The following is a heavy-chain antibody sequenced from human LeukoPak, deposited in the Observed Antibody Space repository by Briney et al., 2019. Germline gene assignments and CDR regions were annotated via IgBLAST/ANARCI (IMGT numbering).Heavy chain of an antibody. CDR1: GFTVSSNY. J-gene: IGHJ4*02. CDR2: IYSGGST. CDR3: AREVAAGTSDY. V-gene: IGHV3-53*01. Sequence: HPGGSLRLSCAASGFTVSSNYVSWVRQAPGKGLEWVSVIYSGGSTYYADSVKGRFTISRDSSKNTLYLQMNSLRAEDTAVYYCAREVAAGTSDYWGQGTLVTVSS. D-gene: IGHD6-13*01.